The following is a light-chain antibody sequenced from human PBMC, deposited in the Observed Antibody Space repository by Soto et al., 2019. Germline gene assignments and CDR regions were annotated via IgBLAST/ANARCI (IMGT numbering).Light chain of an antibody. CDR2: DVS. CDR1: SSDVGDYNY. V-gene: IGLV2-14*01. Sequence: QSVLTQPASVSGSPGQSITISCTGTSSDVGDYNYVSWYQQHPGKVPKLMIYDVSTRPSGVSNRFSGSKSGNTASLTISGLQAEDEADYYCSSNTRSSTLVFGGGTKLTVL. J-gene: IGLJ2*01. CDR3: SSNTRSSTLV.